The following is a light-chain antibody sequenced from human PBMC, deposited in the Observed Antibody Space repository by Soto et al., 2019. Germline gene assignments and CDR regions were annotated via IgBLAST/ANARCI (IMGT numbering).Light chain of an antibody. J-gene: IGLJ2*01. Sequence: QSVLTQPPSASGTPGQRVTLSCSGSSSNIGSNTVNWYQQFPGTAPKLLMYNNNQRPSGVPDRFSGSKSGTSDSLAISGLQSEDEADYYCAAWDGSLKGVVFGGGTKLTVL. CDR2: NNN. CDR1: SSNIGSNT. CDR3: AAWDGSLKGVV. V-gene: IGLV1-44*01.